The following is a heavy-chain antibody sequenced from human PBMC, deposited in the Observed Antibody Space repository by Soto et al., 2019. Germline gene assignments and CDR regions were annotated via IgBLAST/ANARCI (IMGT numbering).Heavy chain of an antibody. Sequence: GGALRGSCVASGGSCSSSKMNWVRQAPGKGLEWVAIISYDGSNKYYADSVKGRFTISRDNSKNTLHLQMNSLRTEDTAVYYCAVHYGDYRLGYWRQGSLFPVSS. V-gene: IGHV3-30-3*01. CDR2: ISYDGSNK. D-gene: IGHD4-17*01. CDR3: AVHYGDYRLGY. CDR1: GGSCSSSK. J-gene: IGHJ4*02.